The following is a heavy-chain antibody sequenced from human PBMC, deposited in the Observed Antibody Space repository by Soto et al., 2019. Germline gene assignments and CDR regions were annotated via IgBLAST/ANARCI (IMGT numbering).Heavy chain of an antibody. CDR3: ARAKSVLAAIGDF. CDR1: GFNFDGYR. CDR2: IKHDAGEV. J-gene: IGHJ4*02. Sequence: GGSLRLSCLASGFNFDGYRMTWVRHTPRKGLEWVANIKHDAGEVHYVDSVKGRFTIYRDNSRNSLYLQMNSLRVEDTGIYYCARAKSVLAAIGDFWGRGTRVTVSS. V-gene: IGHV3-7*01. D-gene: IGHD2-2*01.